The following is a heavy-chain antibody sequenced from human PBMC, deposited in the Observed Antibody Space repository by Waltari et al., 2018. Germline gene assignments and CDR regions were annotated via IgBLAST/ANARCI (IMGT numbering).Heavy chain of an antibody. D-gene: IGHD3-10*01. CDR1: GLSLYDEA. V-gene: IGHV3-9*03. CDR2: ISWNSDNM. J-gene: IGHJ4*02. CDR3: AKQRGSYIAGPLDY. Sequence: EVQLVESGGGSVQPGRSLRLSCVASGLSLYDEALHWVRQAPGKGLEWVSGISWNSDNMGYADSVKGRFTISRDNAKNSLYLQMNSLRAEDMALYFCAKQRGSYIAGPLDYWGQGTLVTVSS.